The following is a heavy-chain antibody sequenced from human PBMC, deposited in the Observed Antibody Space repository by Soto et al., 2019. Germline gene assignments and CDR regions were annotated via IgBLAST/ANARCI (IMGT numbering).Heavy chain of an antibody. CDR3: ARSGGIAVAGRKYYFDY. J-gene: IGHJ4*02. CDR2: INHSGST. CDR1: GGSFSCYY. Sequence: SETLSLTCAVYGGSFSCYYWSWIRQPPGKGLEWIGEINHSGSTNYNPSLKSRVTISVDTSKNQFSLKLSSVTAADTAVYYCARSGGIAVAGRKYYFDYWGQGTLVTVSS. D-gene: IGHD6-19*01. V-gene: IGHV4-34*01.